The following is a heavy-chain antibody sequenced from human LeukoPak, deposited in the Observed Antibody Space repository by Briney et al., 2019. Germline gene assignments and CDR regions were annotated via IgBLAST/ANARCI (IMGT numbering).Heavy chain of an antibody. V-gene: IGHV3-23*01. Sequence: GGSLRLSCAASGFTFSSYAMSWVRQAPGKGLEWVSSISDSGRDTCCADSVKGRFTISRDNSKNTLYLQMTSLRAEDTAVYYCPTDESGSCSSARCYKWFDPWGQGTLVTVSS. CDR1: GFTFSSYA. J-gene: IGHJ5*02. CDR3: PTDESGSCSSARCYKWFDP. D-gene: IGHD2-2*02. CDR2: ISDSGRDT.